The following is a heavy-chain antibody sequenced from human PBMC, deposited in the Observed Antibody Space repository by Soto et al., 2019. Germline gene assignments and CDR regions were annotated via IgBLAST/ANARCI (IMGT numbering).Heavy chain of an antibody. D-gene: IGHD6-13*01. CDR2: IYYSGST. Sequence: PSETLSLTCPVSGGSISSYYLSWIRQPPGKGLEWIGYIYYSGSTNYNPSLKSRVTISVDTSKNQFSLKLSSVTAADTAVYYCARGYSSSFNFIGNMFDYWGQGTLVTVSS. CDR1: GGSISSYY. J-gene: IGHJ4*02. V-gene: IGHV4-59*08. CDR3: ARGYSSSFNFIGNMFDY.